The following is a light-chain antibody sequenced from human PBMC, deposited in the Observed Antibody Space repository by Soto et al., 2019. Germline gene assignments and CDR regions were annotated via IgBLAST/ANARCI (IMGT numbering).Light chain of an antibody. CDR1: QSVRSSF. V-gene: IGKV3-20*01. Sequence: EIVLTQSPGTLSLSPGERATLSCRASQSVRSSFFAWYQQTPGQAPRLLIYDVSVRATGVPDRFSGSGSGTDFTLTINRLEPEDFAVYYCQQYENSVMYTFGQGNKLEIK. CDR2: DVS. CDR3: QQYENSVMYT. J-gene: IGKJ2*01.